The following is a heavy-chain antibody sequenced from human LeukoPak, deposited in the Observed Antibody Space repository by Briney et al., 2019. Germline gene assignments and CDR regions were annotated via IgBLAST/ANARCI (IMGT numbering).Heavy chain of an antibody. Sequence: GGSLRLSCAASGFTVSSNYMSWVRQAPGKGVEWVSVIYSGGSTYYADSVKGRFTISRDNSKNTLYLQMNSLRAEDTAVYYCAREMATGPGVDYWGQGTLVTVSS. J-gene: IGHJ4*02. CDR2: IYSGGST. V-gene: IGHV3-66*01. D-gene: IGHD5-24*01. CDR3: AREMATGPGVDY. CDR1: GFTVSSNY.